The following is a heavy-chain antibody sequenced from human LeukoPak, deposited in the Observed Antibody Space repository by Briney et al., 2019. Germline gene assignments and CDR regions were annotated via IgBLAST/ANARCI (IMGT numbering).Heavy chain of an antibody. Sequence: GKSLRLSCAASGFTFSSYGMHWVRQAPGKGLEWVAMIWYDGSNTYYADSVKGRFTISRDNSKNTLFLQMDSLRAEDTAVYYCARDRSTTHFDYWGQGTLVTVSS. D-gene: IGHD5/OR15-5a*01. V-gene: IGHV3-33*01. CDR3: ARDRSTTHFDY. J-gene: IGHJ4*02. CDR2: IWYDGSNT. CDR1: GFTFSSYG.